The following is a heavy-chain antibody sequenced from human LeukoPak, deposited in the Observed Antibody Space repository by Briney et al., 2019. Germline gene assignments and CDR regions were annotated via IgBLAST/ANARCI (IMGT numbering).Heavy chain of an antibody. CDR1: GGYIITSGHY. CDR3: ARERSSSGGHNWFDP. Sequence: PSETLSLTCTVSGGYIITSGHYWGWIRQPPVKGLEWIGSVYYTGFTSTNPFFRSRMSISVDTSRNQWSLNLTSVTAADAAVYYCARERSSSGGHNWFDPWGQGTLVTVSS. CDR2: VYYTGFT. D-gene: IGHD4-23*01. J-gene: IGHJ5*02. V-gene: IGHV4-39*07.